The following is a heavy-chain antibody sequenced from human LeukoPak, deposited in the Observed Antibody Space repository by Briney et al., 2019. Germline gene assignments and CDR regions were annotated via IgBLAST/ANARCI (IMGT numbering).Heavy chain of an antibody. Sequence: GRSLRLSCAASGFTFGSYGMHWVRQAPGNGLEWVAVISHDGTKKLYVDFVKSRFTISRDNAENTLYLQMNSMRTEDKAMDYCVKDTAMEPYDYYYYGMDVWGQGTTITVSS. J-gene: IGHJ6*02. CDR2: ISHDGTKK. CDR1: GFTFGSYG. CDR3: VKDTAMEPYDYYYYGMDV. V-gene: IGHV3-30*18. D-gene: IGHD5-18*01.